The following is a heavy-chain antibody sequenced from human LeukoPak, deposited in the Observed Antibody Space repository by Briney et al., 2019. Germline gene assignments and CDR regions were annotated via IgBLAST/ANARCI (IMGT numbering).Heavy chain of an antibody. J-gene: IGHJ4*02. CDR1: IDSFSNYH. CDR3: ARGLLDFDY. V-gene: IGHV4-34*01. CDR2: VNESGGT. Sequence: SETLSLTCAVYIDSFSNYHWNWIRQTPAKGMEWIGEVNESGGTNYNPSLKSRVTISVDTSKNQFSLKLSSVTAADTAVYYCARGLLDFDYWGQGTLVTVSS.